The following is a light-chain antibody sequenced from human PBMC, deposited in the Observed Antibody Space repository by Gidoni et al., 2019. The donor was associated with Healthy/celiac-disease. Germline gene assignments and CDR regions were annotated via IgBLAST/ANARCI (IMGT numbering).Light chain of an antibody. J-gene: IGKJ1*01. CDR1: QSLLHSNGYNY. CDR2: LGS. CDR3: MQALQTPPT. Sequence: IVMPQSPLSLRVIPGEPAPISCRSSQSLLHSNGYNYLDWYLQKPGQSPQLLIYLGSNRASGVPDRFSGSGSGTDFTLKISRVEAEDVGVYYCMQALQTPPTFGQGTKVEIK. V-gene: IGKV2-28*01.